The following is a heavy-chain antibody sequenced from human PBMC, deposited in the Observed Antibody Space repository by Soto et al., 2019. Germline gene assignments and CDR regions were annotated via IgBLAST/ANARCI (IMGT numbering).Heavy chain of an antibody. J-gene: IGHJ4*02. CDR2: ISWSSGRI. CDR3: AKEHYDFWSGYTSPHFDY. Sequence: QPGGSLRLSCAASGFTFDDYAMHWFRQAQGKGLEWVSGISWSSGRIDYADSVKGRFTISRDNAKTSLYLQMNSLRAEDTALYYCAKEHYDFWSGYTSPHFDYWGQGTLVTVSS. V-gene: IGHV3-9*01. CDR1: GFTFDDYA. D-gene: IGHD3-3*01.